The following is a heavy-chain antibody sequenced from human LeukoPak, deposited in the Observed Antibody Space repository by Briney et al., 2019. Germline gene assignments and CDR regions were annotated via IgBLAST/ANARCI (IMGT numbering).Heavy chain of an antibody. V-gene: IGHV3-21*01. Sequence: GGSLRLSCAVSGFTFSSYSMNWVRQAPGKGLEWVSSISSSSSYIYYADSVKGRFTISRDNAKNSLYLQMNSLRAEDTAVYYCAREGRGYCSGGSCYYFDYWGQGTLVTVSS. CDR3: AREGRGYCSGGSCYYFDY. J-gene: IGHJ4*02. CDR1: GFTFSSYS. CDR2: ISSSSSYI. D-gene: IGHD2-15*01.